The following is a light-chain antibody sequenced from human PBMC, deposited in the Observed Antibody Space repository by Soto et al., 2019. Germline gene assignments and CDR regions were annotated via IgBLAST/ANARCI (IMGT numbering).Light chain of an antibody. V-gene: IGLV2-11*01. Sequence: QSVLTQPRSVSGSPGQSVTISCTGTSSDVGGYNYVSWYQQHPGKVPKLMIYDVTKRPSGVPDRFSGSKSGNTASLTISGLQAEDEADYYCCSYAGNYVYVFGTGTKVTVL. J-gene: IGLJ1*01. CDR2: DVT. CDR3: CSYAGNYVYV. CDR1: SSDVGGYNY.